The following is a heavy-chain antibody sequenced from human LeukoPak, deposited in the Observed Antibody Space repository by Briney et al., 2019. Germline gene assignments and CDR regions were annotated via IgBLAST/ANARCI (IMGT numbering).Heavy chain of an antibody. J-gene: IGHJ5*02. D-gene: IGHD3-10*01. CDR1: GYSISSGYY. Sequence: SETLSLTCTVSGYSISSGYYWGWIRQPPGKGLEWIGSIYHSGSTYYNPSLKSRVTISVDTSKNQFSLKLSSVTAADTAVYYCARNRYYYGSGNYGVPNWFDPWGQGTLVTVSS. V-gene: IGHV4-38-2*02. CDR3: ARNRYYYGSGNYGVPNWFDP. CDR2: IYHSGST.